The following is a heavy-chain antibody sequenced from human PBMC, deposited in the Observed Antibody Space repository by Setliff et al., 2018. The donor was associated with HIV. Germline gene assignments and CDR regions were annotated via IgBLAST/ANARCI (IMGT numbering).Heavy chain of an antibody. D-gene: IGHD3-16*01. CDR1: GYTFTGYY. Sequence: ASVKVSCKASGYTFTGYYMHWVRQAPGQGLEWMGWINPNSGGTNYAQKFQGRVTMTRDTSVSTAYMELSRLRSDDTAVYYRARARGVGGHFYYYGMDVWGQGTTVTVSS. CDR2: INPNSGGT. V-gene: IGHV1-2*02. J-gene: IGHJ6*02. CDR3: ARARGVGGHFYYYGMDV.